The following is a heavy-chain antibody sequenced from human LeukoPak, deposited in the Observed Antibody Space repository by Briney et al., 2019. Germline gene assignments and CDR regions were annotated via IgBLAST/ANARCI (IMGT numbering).Heavy chain of an antibody. Sequence: SETLSLTCTVSGGSISSSSYYWGWIRQPPGKGLEWIGSIYYSGSTYYNPSLKSRVTISVDTSKNQFSLKLSSVTAADTAVYYCARDHSIGYEIGPNWFDPWGQGTLVTVSS. CDR1: GGSISSSSYY. V-gene: IGHV4-39*07. J-gene: IGHJ5*02. CDR2: IYYSGST. D-gene: IGHD6-6*01. CDR3: ARDHSIGYEIGPNWFDP.